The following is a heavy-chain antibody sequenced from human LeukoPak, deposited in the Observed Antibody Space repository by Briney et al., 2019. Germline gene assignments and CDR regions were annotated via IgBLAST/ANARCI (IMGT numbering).Heavy chain of an antibody. Sequence: SETLSLTCTVSGGSISSYYWSWIRQPAGKGLEWIGRIYTSGSTNYNPSLKSRVTMPVDTSKNQFSLKLSSVTAADTAVYYCARAKGPSCSSTSCYVAAMVTFDIWGQGTMVTVSS. CDR2: IYTSGST. V-gene: IGHV4-4*07. CDR1: GGSISSYY. D-gene: IGHD2-2*01. J-gene: IGHJ3*02. CDR3: ARAKGPSCSSTSCYVAAMVTFDI.